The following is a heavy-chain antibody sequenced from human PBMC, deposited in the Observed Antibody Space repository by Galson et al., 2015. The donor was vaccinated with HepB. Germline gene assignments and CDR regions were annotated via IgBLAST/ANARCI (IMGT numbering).Heavy chain of an antibody. CDR1: GFTFSSYS. CDR3: ARAVQLWLYYYYYGMDV. Sequence: SLRLSCAASGFTFSSYSMNWVRQAPGKGLEWVSSISSSSSYIYYADSVKGRFTISRDNAKNSLYLQMNSLRAEDTAVYYCARAVQLWLYYYYYGMDVWGQGTTVTVS. CDR2: ISSSSSYI. V-gene: IGHV3-21*01. D-gene: IGHD5-18*01. J-gene: IGHJ6*02.